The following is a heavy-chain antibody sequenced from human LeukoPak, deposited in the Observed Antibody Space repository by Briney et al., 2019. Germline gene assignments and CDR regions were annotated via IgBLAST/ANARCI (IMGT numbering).Heavy chain of an antibody. J-gene: IGHJ4*02. CDR3: ASRRMRDGYSLN. CDR2: IIPIFGTA. V-gene: IGHV1-69*05. D-gene: IGHD5-24*01. CDR1: GGTYSSYA. Sequence: SVKVSCKASGGTYSSYAISWVRQAPGQGLEWMGGIIPIFGTANYAQKFQGRVTITTDESTSTAYMELSSLRSEDTAVYYCASRRMRDGYSLNWGQGTLVTVSS.